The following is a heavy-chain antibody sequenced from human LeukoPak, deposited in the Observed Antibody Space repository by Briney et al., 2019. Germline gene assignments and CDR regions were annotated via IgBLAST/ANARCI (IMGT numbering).Heavy chain of an antibody. V-gene: IGHV4-4*07. CDR2: IYTSGST. Sequence: KSSETLSLTCTVSGGSISSYYWSWIRQPAGKGLEWIGRIYTSGSTNYNPSLKSRVTMSVDTSKNQLSLILSSVTAADTAVYYCARQQLAGGYYYYAMDVWGQGTRSPSP. D-gene: IGHD6-13*01. CDR1: GGSISSYY. CDR3: ARQQLAGGYYYYAMDV. J-gene: IGHJ6*02.